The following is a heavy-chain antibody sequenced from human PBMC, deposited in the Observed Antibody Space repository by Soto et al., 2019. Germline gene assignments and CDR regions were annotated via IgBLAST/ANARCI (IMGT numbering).Heavy chain of an antibody. Sequence: GGSLILSCAASGFTFSDYYVSWIRQAPGKGLEWVSYISSSGSTIYYADSVKGRFTISRDNAKNSLYLQMNSLRAEDTAVYYCARARYREPGSLVLYGMDVWGQGTTVTVSS. CDR3: ARARYREPGSLVLYGMDV. D-gene: IGHD1-26*01. CDR2: ISSSGSTI. J-gene: IGHJ6*02. CDR1: GFTFSDYY. V-gene: IGHV3-11*01.